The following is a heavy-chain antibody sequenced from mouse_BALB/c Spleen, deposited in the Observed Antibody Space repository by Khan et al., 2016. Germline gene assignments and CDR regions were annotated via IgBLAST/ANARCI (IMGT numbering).Heavy chain of an antibody. D-gene: IGHD2-4*01. Sequence: EVQLQESGPSLVKPSQTMYLTCSVTGDSITSGYWNWLRKFSGNKLEYLGYISYSGSTYYNPSLKNRDSITRDTSKNQFYLQLNSVTTEDTATYYCATGYDFYGDYYAMDYSGQGTSVTVSS. CDR3: ATGYDFYGDYYAMDY. V-gene: IGHV3-8*02. CDR2: ISYSGST. J-gene: IGHJ4*01. CDR1: GDSITSGY.